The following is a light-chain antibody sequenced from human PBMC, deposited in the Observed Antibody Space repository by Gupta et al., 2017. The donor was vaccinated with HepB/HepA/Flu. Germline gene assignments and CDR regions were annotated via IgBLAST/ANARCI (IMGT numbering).Light chain of an antibody. CDR2: TNN. CDR1: SSNIGSYT. CDR3: ASWDDSLKGWV. J-gene: IGLJ3*02. V-gene: IGLV1-44*01. Sequence: SVLTQPPSASGTPGQRLTISCSGSSSNIGSYTVNWYQLLPGTAPKVLIYTNNQRPSGVPDRFSGSKSGTSASLAISGLQSEDEADYYCASWDDSLKGWVFGGGTKLTVL.